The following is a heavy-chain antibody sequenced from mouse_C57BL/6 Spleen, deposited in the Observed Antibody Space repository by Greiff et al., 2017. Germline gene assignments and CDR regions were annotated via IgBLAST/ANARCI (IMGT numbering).Heavy chain of an antibody. Sequence: EVQLQESGPELVKPGASVKISCKASGYSFTGYYMNWVKQSPEKSLEWIGEINPSTGGTTYNQKFKAKATLTVDKSSSTAYMQLKSLTSEDSAVYYCARGSIDDYDGAMDYWGQGTSVTVSS. V-gene: IGHV1-42*01. CDR1: GYSFTGYY. CDR2: INPSTGGT. CDR3: ARGSIDDYDGAMDY. D-gene: IGHD2-4*01. J-gene: IGHJ4*01.